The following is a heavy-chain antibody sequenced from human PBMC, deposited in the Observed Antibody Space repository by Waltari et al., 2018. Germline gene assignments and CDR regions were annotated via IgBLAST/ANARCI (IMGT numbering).Heavy chain of an antibody. CDR3: ARERYSGYQLRYYFDY. CDR1: GGSFSGYY. D-gene: IGHD5-12*01. CDR2: INHSGST. J-gene: IGHJ4*02. V-gene: IGHV4-34*01. Sequence: QWGAGLLKPSETLSLTCAVYGGSFSGYYWSWIRQPPGKGLEWIGEINHSGSTNYNPSLKSRVTISVDTSKNQFSLKLSSVTAADTAVYYCARERYSGYQLRYYFDYWGQGTLVTVSS.